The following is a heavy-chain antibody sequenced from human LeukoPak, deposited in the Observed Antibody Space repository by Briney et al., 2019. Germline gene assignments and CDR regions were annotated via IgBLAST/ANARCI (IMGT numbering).Heavy chain of an antibody. J-gene: IGHJ6*02. Sequence: GASVKVSCKASGYTFTSYDINWVRQATGQGLEWMGWMNPNSGNTGYAQKFQGRVTMTRNTSISTAYMELSSLRSEDTAVYYCARGAYSSGWYEGPGYYGMDVWGQGTTVTVSS. D-gene: IGHD6-19*01. CDR3: ARGAYSSGWYEGPGYYGMDV. V-gene: IGHV1-8*01. CDR1: GYTFTSYD. CDR2: MNPNSGNT.